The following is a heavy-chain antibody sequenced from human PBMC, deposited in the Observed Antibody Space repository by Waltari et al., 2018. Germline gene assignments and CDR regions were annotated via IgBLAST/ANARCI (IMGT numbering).Heavy chain of an antibody. CDR1: GFTFSSYG. CDR3: AKDIHPIVVVIIGSGAFDI. D-gene: IGHD3-22*01. Sequence: QVQLVESGGGVVQPGGSLRLSCAASGFTFSSYGMHWVRQAPGKGLEWVAFIRYDGSNKYYADSVKGRFTISRDNSNNTLYLQMNSLRAEDTAVYYCAKDIHPIVVVIIGSGAFDIWGQGTMVTVSS. V-gene: IGHV3-30*02. CDR2: IRYDGSNK. J-gene: IGHJ3*02.